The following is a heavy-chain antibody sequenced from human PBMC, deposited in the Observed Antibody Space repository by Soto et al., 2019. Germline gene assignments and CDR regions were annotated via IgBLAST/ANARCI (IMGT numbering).Heavy chain of an antibody. D-gene: IGHD2-15*01. V-gene: IGHV1-8*01. CDR2: MNPNSGNT. Sequence: QVQLVQSGAEVKKPGASVKVSCKASGYTFTSYDINWVRQATGQGLEWMGWMNPNSGNTGYAQKFQGRVTMTRNTSISTAYMELSSLRSEDTAVYYCARGLPAGDINVTQFDPWGQGTLVTVSS. J-gene: IGHJ5*02. CDR3: ARGLPAGDINVTQFDP. CDR1: GYTFTSYD.